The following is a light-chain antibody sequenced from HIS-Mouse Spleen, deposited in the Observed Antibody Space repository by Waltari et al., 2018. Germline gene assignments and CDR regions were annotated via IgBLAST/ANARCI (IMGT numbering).Light chain of an antibody. CDR3: QAWDSSTVV. CDR2: QDS. CDR1: KLGDKY. J-gene: IGLJ2*01. V-gene: IGLV3-1*01. Sequence: SYELTQPPSVSVSPGQTASITCSGDKLGDKYACRCQQKPGQSPVLVIYQDSKRPSGIPERFSCSNSGNTATLTISGTQAMDEADYYGQAWDSSTVVFGGGTKLTVL.